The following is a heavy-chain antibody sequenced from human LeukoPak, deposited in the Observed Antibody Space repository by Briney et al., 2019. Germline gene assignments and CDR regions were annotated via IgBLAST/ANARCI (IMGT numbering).Heavy chain of an antibody. D-gene: IGHD3-22*01. J-gene: IGHJ4*02. CDR2: IYHSGST. Sequence: SETLSLTCTVSGYSITSGYHWGWIRQPPGKGLEWIGYIYHSGSTNYNPSLKSRVTISVDTSKNHFSLKLSSVTAADTAVYYCTRGQWLPVFDFWGQGTLVTVSS. V-gene: IGHV4-38-2*02. CDR1: GYSITSGYH. CDR3: TRGQWLPVFDF.